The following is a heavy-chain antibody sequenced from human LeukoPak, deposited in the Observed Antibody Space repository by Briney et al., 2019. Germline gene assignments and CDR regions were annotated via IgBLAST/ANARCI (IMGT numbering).Heavy chain of an antibody. V-gene: IGHV3-74*01. CDR2: INSDGSST. Sequence: GGSLRLSCAASGFTFSSYWMHWVRHAPGKGLVWVSRINSDGSSTIYADSVKGRFTISRDNAKNTLYLQMNSLRAEDTAVYYCARDASSSWYRLWFDPWGQGTMVTVSS. J-gene: IGHJ5*02. CDR3: ARDASSSWYRLWFDP. CDR1: GFTFSSYW. D-gene: IGHD6-13*01.